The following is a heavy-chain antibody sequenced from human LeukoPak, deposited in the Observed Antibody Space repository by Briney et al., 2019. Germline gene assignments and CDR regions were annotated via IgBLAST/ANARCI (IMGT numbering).Heavy chain of an antibody. J-gene: IGHJ4*02. Sequence: GGSLRLSCAASGFTFSSYAMSWFRQAPGKGLEWVANINLDGSKKYYVDSVKGRFTISRDNAQNSLYLQMNSLRVEDTAVYYCARDETGGYFENWGQGTLVTVSS. V-gene: IGHV3-7*01. CDR1: GFTFSSYA. CDR3: ARDETGGYFEN. CDR2: INLDGSKK. D-gene: IGHD3-10*01.